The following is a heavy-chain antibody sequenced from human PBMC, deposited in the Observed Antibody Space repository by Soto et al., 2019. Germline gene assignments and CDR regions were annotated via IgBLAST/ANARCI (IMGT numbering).Heavy chain of an antibody. Sequence: QVPLVQSGAEVKKPGASVKVSCKASGYTFTSYAMHWVRQAPGQRLEWMGWINAGNGNTKYSQKFQGRVTITRDTSASTAYMELSSLRSEDTAVYYCARDDARITGTTWGYWGQGTLVTVSS. CDR2: INAGNGNT. V-gene: IGHV1-3*01. CDR1: GYTFTSYA. J-gene: IGHJ4*02. CDR3: ARDDARITGTTWGY. D-gene: IGHD1-20*01.